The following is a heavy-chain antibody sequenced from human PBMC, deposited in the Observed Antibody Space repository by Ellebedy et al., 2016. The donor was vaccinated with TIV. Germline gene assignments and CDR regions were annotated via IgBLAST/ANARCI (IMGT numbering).Heavy chain of an antibody. J-gene: IGHJ4*02. CDR1: GFTFSNAW. CDR3: ARDRGNDAPIDY. V-gene: IGHV3-33*08. D-gene: IGHD2-8*01. CDR2: IWHDGKSK. Sequence: GGSLRLSCAASGFTFSNAWMSWVRQAPGKGLEWVAVIWHDGKSKYYADAVQGRFTISRDNSKNTVFLEGNNLRAEDTAVYHCARDRGNDAPIDYWGQGTLVTVSS.